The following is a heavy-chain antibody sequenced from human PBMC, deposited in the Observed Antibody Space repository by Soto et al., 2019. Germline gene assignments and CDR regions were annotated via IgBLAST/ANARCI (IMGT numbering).Heavy chain of an antibody. J-gene: IGHJ4*02. D-gene: IGHD4-17*01. CDR1: GGTFSSYT. CDR3: ARETDFDYGDYVGIDY. Sequence: QVQLVQSVAEVKKPGSSVKVSCKASGGTFSSYTISWVRQAPGQGLEWMGRIIPILGIANYAQKFQGRVTITADKSTSTAYMELRSLRSADTAVYYCARETDFDYGDYVGIDYWGQGTLVTVSS. CDR2: IIPILGIA. V-gene: IGHV1-69*08.